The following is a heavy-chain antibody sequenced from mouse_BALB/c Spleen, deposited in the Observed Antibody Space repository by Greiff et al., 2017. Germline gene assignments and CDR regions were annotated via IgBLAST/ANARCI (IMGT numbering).Heavy chain of an antibody. D-gene: IGHD1-2*01. CDR2: ISSGGGST. Sequence: EVQGVESGGGLVKPGGSLKLSCAASGFAFSSYDMSWVRQTPEKRLEWVAYISSGGGSTYYPDTVKGRFTISRDNAKNTLYLQMSSLKSEDTAMYYCARHLDYYGYYAMDYWGQGTSVTVSS. V-gene: IGHV5-12-1*01. CDR3: ARHLDYYGYYAMDY. CDR1: GFAFSSYD. J-gene: IGHJ4*01.